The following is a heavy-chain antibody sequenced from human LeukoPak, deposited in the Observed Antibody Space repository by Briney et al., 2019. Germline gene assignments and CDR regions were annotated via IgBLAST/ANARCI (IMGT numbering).Heavy chain of an antibody. CDR3: ARDYQLWSYYFDY. J-gene: IGHJ4*02. D-gene: IGHD5-18*01. CDR2: IYYTGNT. Sequence: SETLSLTCSVSGVSISSSNSYWGWIRQPPGKGLEWIGSIYYTGNTYYNASLKSRVTISVDTSKNQFSLKLSSVTAADTAVYYCARDYQLWSYYFDYWGQGTLVTVSS. CDR1: GVSISSSNSY. V-gene: IGHV4-39*07.